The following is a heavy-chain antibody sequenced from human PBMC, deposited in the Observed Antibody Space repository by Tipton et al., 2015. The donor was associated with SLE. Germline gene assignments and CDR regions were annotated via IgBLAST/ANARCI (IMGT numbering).Heavy chain of an antibody. CDR1: GASINSYY. CDR3: ASLPEY. J-gene: IGHJ4*02. V-gene: IGHV4-59*08. CDR2: IYDNGKT. Sequence: TLSLTCTVSGASINSYYWSWIRQPPGKGLEWIGYIYDNGKTHYNPSLKSRVTISVDTSKSHFSLVLTSVTAADTAVYYCASLPEYWGQGTLVTVSA.